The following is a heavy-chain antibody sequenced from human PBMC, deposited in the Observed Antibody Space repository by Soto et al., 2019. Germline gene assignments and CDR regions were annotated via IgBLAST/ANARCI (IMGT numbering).Heavy chain of an antibody. CDR3: ARVRAIAVAGRGPLRYFDY. CDR2: IYYSGST. V-gene: IGHV4-31*03. Sequence: QVQLQESGPGLVKPSQTLSLTCTVSGGSISSGGYYWSWIRQHPGKGLEWIGYIYYSGSTYYNPSLKSRVTISVDTSKNQFSLKLSSVTAADTAVYYCARVRAIAVAGRGPLRYFDYWGQGTLVTVSS. CDR1: GGSISSGGYY. J-gene: IGHJ4*02. D-gene: IGHD6-19*01.